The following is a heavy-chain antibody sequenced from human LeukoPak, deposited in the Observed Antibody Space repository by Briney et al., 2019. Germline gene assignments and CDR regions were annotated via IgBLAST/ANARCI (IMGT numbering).Heavy chain of an antibody. CDR3: AVLHYYAMDV. CDR2: ISWNSGTK. J-gene: IGHJ6*02. CDR1: GFTFRSYA. D-gene: IGHD2-8*01. V-gene: IGHV3-9*01. Sequence: GGSLRLSCAAYGFTFRSYAMHWVRQAPGKGLEWVSGISWNSGTKGYADSVKGRFTISRDNAKNSLYLQMNSLRGEDAALYYCAVLHYYAMDVWGQGTTVTVSS.